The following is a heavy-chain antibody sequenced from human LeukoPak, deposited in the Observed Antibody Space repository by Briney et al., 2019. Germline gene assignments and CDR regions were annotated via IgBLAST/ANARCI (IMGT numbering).Heavy chain of an antibody. Sequence: GGSLRLSCAASGFTFSSYGMHWVRQAPGKGLEWVAVISYDGSNKYYADSVKGRFTISRDNSKNTLYLQMNSLRAEDTAVYYCAKVFGEEQLDYFDYWGQGTLVTVSS. V-gene: IGHV3-30*18. CDR3: AKVFGEEQLDYFDY. J-gene: IGHJ4*02. D-gene: IGHD6-13*01. CDR2: ISYDGSNK. CDR1: GFTFSSYG.